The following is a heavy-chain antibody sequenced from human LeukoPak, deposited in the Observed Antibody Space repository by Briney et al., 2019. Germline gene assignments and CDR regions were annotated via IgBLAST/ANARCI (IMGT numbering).Heavy chain of an antibody. D-gene: IGHD3-9*01. CDR1: GYTFTSYY. CDR2: INPSGGST. Sequence: ASVKVSCKASGYTFTSYYMHWVRQAPGQGLEWMGIINPSGGSTSYAQKFQGRVTMTEDTSTDTAYMELSSLRSEDTAVYYCATSYYDILTGYYKRYFQHWGQGTLVTVSS. V-gene: IGHV1-46*01. CDR3: ATSYYDILTGYYKRYFQH. J-gene: IGHJ1*01.